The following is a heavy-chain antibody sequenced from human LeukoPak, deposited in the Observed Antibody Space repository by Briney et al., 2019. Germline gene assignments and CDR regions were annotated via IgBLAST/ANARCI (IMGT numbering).Heavy chain of an antibody. Sequence: PSETLSLTCTVSGGSISSYYWSWIRQPPGKGLEWIGYIYYSGSTNYNPSLKSRVTISVDTSKNQFSLKLSSVTAADTAVYYCARDRNHITMVRGAEDPLWGQGTLVTVSS. CDR1: GGSISSYY. CDR3: ARDRNHITMVRGAEDPL. J-gene: IGHJ4*02. D-gene: IGHD3-10*01. CDR2: IYYSGST. V-gene: IGHV4-59*01.